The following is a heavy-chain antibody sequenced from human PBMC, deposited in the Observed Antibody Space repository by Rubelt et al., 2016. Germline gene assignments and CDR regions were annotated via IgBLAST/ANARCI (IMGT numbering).Heavy chain of an antibody. V-gene: IGHV1-46*03. CDR3: ARDLDVRGEIDY. J-gene: IGHJ4*02. Sequence: QVQLVQSGAEVKKPGASVKVSCTVSGYALTELSMHWVRQAPGKGLEWMGIINPSGGRTSYAQKFQGRATMTRDTSTSTVYMELSSLRSEDTAVYYCARDLDVRGEIDYWGQGTLVTVSS. CDR2: INPSGGRT. D-gene: IGHD3-16*01. CDR1: GYALTELS.